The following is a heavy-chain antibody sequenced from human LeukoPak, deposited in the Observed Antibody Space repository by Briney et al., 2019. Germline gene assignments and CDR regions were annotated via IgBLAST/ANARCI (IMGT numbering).Heavy chain of an antibody. V-gene: IGHV1-69*04. CDR3: ARDIGGRDGYNFYFDY. CDR1: GGTFSSYA. J-gene: IGHJ4*02. Sequence: ASAKVSCKASGGTFSSYAISWVRQAPGQGLEWMGRIIPILGIANYAQKFQGRVTITADKSTSTAYMELSSLRSEDTAVYYCARDIGGRDGYNFYFDYWGQGTLVTVSS. D-gene: IGHD5-24*01. CDR2: IIPILGIA.